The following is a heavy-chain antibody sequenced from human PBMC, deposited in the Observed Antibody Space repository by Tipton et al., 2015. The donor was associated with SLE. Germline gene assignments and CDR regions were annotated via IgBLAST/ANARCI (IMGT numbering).Heavy chain of an antibody. CDR3: ARSRYYYDSKFDY. V-gene: IGHV4-59*01. J-gene: IGHJ4*02. CDR1: GGSISSFY. CDR2: IYYSGST. Sequence: TLSLTCSVSGGSISSFYWSWIRQHPGKGLEWIGYIYYSGSTNYNPSLKSRVTISVDTSKNQFSLKLSSVTAADTAVYYCARSRYYYDSKFDYWGQGTLVTVSS. D-gene: IGHD3-22*01.